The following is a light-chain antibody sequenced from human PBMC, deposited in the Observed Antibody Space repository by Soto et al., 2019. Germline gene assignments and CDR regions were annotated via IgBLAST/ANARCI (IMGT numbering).Light chain of an antibody. J-gene: IGLJ2*01. CDR2: GNN. Sequence: QSALTQPPSVSGAPGQRVTISCTGSSSNIGTGYDVHWYQQLPGTAPKLLIYGNNNRPSGVPDRFSGSKSGTSASLAITGLQAEDEADYYCQSYDSRLSGSGVFGGGTKLTVL. V-gene: IGLV1-40*01. CDR1: SSNIGTGYD. CDR3: QSYDSRLSGSGV.